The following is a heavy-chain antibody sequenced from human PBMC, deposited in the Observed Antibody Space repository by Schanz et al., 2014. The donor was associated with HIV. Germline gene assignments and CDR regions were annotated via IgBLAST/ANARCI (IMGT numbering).Heavy chain of an antibody. CDR1: GFTFSNFA. CDR2: ISGSGVST. CDR3: AKPEYDSRGNSQSHFDY. V-gene: IGHV3-23*01. J-gene: IGHJ4*02. D-gene: IGHD3-22*01. Sequence: EVQMLESGGGSVQPGGSLRLSCAASGFTFSNFAMSWVRQAPGKGLEWVSRISGSGVSTFYAGSVKGRFAISRDKSKNTLYLQMNSLRVEDTAVYYCAKPEYDSRGNSQSHFDYWGQGTLVTVSS.